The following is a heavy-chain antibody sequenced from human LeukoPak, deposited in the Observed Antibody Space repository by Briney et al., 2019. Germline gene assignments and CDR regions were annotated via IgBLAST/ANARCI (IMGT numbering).Heavy chain of an antibody. Sequence: GGSLRLSCAASGFTFRNYWMGWVRQAPGKGLEWVANTKPDGTAEYYADSVRGRFTTSRDNANDFLYLQMNSLRGEDTAVYYCARDGGLHTNFDYWGQGTLVTVSS. CDR2: TKPDGTAE. V-gene: IGHV3-7*01. D-gene: IGHD2-15*01. CDR3: ARDGGLHTNFDY. CDR1: GFTFRNYW. J-gene: IGHJ4*02.